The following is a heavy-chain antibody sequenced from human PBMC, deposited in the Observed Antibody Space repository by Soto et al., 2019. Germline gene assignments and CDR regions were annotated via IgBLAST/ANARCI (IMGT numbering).Heavy chain of an antibody. CDR2: IIPIFETA. CDR1: GDSFSSYA. D-gene: IGHD6-13*01. V-gene: IGHV1-69*01. Sequence: QVPLVQSGAELKKPGSSVRVSCKISGDSFSSYAISWVRQAPGEGLEWVGGIIPIFETANYAQKFQGRVTITAVESTTTAYMEVTRLRPEDTAIFYCAASDSSSWQHDYWGQGTLITVSS. CDR3: AASDSSSWQHDY. J-gene: IGHJ4*02.